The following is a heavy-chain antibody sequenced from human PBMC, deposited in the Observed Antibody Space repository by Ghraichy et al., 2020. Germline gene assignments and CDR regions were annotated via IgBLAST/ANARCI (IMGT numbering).Heavy chain of an antibody. CDR1: GFTFSDYW. Sequence: GGSLRLSCEASGFTFSDYWMNWVRQAPGKGLEWVANIKQDESEKYYVDSVKGRFTISRDNAKKSLYLQMNSLRAEDTAVYYCAKCRGTTWNDALDVWGQGTMVTVSS. J-gene: IGHJ3*01. CDR3: AKCRGTTWNDALDV. V-gene: IGHV3-7*01. D-gene: IGHD1-1*01. CDR2: IKQDESEK.